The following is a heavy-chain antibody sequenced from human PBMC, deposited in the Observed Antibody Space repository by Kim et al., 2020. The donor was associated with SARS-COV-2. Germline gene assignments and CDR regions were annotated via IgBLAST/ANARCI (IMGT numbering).Heavy chain of an antibody. CDR1: GFTFSSYA. Sequence: GGSLRLSCAASGFTFSSYAMSWVRQAPGKGLEWVSAISGSGGSTYYADSVKGRFTISRDNSKNTLYLQMNSLRAEDTAVYYCAKDNERGAAAGTVFDYWGQGTLVTVSS. V-gene: IGHV3-23*01. CDR3: AKDNERGAAAGTVFDY. D-gene: IGHD6-13*01. CDR2: ISGSGGST. J-gene: IGHJ4*02.